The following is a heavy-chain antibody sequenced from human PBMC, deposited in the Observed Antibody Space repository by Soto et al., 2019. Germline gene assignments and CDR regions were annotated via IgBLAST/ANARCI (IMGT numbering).Heavy chain of an antibody. CDR1: GGTFSSYA. CDR2: IIPIFGTA. V-gene: IGHV1-69*13. D-gene: IGHD3-10*01. CDR3: ARDKKGGITMVRGVIMGNWFDP. Sequence: GASVKVSCKASGGTFSSYAISWVRQAPGQGLEWMGGIIPIFGTANYAQKFQGRVTITADESTSTAYMELSSLRSEDTAVDYCARDKKGGITMVRGVIMGNWFDPWGQGTLVTVSS. J-gene: IGHJ5*02.